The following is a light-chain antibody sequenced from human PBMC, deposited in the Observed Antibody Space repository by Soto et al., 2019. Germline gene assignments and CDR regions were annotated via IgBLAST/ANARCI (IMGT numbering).Light chain of an antibody. J-gene: IGKJ4*01. CDR1: QSVSSSY. V-gene: IGKV3-20*01. CDR3: QQYGSSPLT. Sequence: EIVLTQSPGTLSLSPGERATLSCRASQSVSSSYLGWYQQKPGQAPRLLIYGASSRATGIPDRFSGSGSGTDFTLTISRLEPEDFAVYYCQQYGSSPLTFGGATKVEIK. CDR2: GAS.